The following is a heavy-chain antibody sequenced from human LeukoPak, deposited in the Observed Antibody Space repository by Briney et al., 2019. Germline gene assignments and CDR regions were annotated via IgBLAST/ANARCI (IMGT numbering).Heavy chain of an antibody. D-gene: IGHD5-12*01. CDR1: GFTISAYG. J-gene: IGHJ1*01. Sequence: GGSLSLSCAASGFTISAYGMNWVRQAPGKGLEWTSYISSGGTAKRNADSVKGRFTISRGNARNSLSLQMDSLRADDTGVYYCARAPGYSDSHWGQGTLVTVSS. CDR2: ISSGGTAK. V-gene: IGHV3-48*01. CDR3: ARAPGYSDSH.